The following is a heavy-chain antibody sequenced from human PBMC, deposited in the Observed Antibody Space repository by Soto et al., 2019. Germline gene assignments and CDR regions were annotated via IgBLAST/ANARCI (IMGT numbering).Heavy chain of an antibody. D-gene: IGHD6-13*01. CDR3: ARCAGSSSWFDP. V-gene: IGHV4-59*08. CDR2: IYYSGST. CDR1: GGSIISYY. J-gene: IGHJ5*02. Sequence: SENLSLTCTVSGGSIISYYWSWIPQPPGKGLEWIGYIYYSGSTNYNPSLKSRVTISVDTSKNQFSLKLSSVTAADTAVYYCARCAGSSSWFDPWGQGTLVTVSS.